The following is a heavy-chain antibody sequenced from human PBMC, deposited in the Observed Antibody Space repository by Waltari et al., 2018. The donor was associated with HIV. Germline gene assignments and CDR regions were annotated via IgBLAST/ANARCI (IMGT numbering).Heavy chain of an antibody. J-gene: IGHJ5*02. CDR3: GKDGGSFSGWIDP. CDR1: GVTFNTYF. V-gene: IGHV3-23*01. Sequence: EVHLLESGGTLVQPGGSLTLSCAASGVTFNTYFLYWFRQAPGKGLEWFSAISGSGGTTYYADSVKGRFTILRDNSRNTMYLQMNSLRAEDTAIYYCGKDGGSFSGWIDPWGQGTLVTVSS. CDR2: ISGSGGTT. D-gene: IGHD1-26*01.